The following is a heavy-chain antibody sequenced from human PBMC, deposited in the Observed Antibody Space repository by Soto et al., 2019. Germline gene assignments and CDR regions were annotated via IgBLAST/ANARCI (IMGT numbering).Heavy chain of an antibody. Sequence: EVQLVESGGGLVQPGRSLRLSCEASGLTFEDYAMHWIRQAPGKGREWVAGINWNSGSTGYADSVKGRFTISRDNVNNSLHLEMSTLQAEDTAMYYCARGRGALTVISNWFDPWGQGTLVTVSS. CDR2: INWNSGST. J-gene: IGHJ5*02. CDR1: GLTFEDYA. CDR3: ARGRGALTVISNWFDP. V-gene: IGHV3-9*01. D-gene: IGHD2-21*01.